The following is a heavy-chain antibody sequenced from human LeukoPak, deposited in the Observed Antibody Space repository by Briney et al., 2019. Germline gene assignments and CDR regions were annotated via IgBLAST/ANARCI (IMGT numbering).Heavy chain of an antibody. CDR2: IIPILGTA. V-gene: IGHV1-69*04. Sequence: RWASVKVSCKASGGTFSSYAISWVRQAPGQGLEWMGRIIPILGTANYAQKFQGRVTITADKSTSTAYMELSSLRSEDTAVYYCAGVSYYYYGMDVWGQGTTVTVSS. CDR1: GGTFSSYA. CDR3: AGVSYYYYGMDV. J-gene: IGHJ6*02.